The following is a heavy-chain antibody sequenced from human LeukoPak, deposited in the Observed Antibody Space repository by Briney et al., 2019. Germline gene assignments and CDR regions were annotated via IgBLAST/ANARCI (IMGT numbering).Heavy chain of an antibody. D-gene: IGHD6-19*01. V-gene: IGHV1-8*01. Sequence: GASVKVSCKASGYTFTSYDINWVRQATGQGLEWMGWMNPNSGNTGYAQKFQGRVTMTRSTSISTAYMELSSLRSEDTAVYYCARVLSRRRVIAVAGSGVLYYFDYWGQGTLVTVSS. CDR1: GYTFTSYD. CDR3: ARVLSRRRVIAVAGSGVLYYFDY. CDR2: MNPNSGNT. J-gene: IGHJ4*02.